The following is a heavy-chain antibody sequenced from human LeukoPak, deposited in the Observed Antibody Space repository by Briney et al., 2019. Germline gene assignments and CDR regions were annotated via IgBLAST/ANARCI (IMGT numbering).Heavy chain of an antibody. V-gene: IGHV3-43*02. Sequence: PGGSLRLSCAASGFTFDDYAMNWVRQAPGKGLEWVSLISGDGGTTYYADSVKGRFTISRDNSKNSLYLQMNSLRTEDTALYYCAKDMGTGTYSVYYYYGMDVWGQGTTVTVSS. CDR2: ISGDGGTT. CDR1: GFTFDDYA. CDR3: AKDMGTGTYSVYYYYGMDV. J-gene: IGHJ6*02. D-gene: IGHD1-7*01.